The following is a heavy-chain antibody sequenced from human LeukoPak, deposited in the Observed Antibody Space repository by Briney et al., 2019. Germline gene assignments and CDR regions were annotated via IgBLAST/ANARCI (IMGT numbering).Heavy chain of an antibody. Sequence: PSETLSLTCTVSGGSISTTTYYWGWLRQPPGKGLEWIGSISYTGSTYYNPSLKIRVTTSVDTSKNQFTLRLSSVTAADTAVYYCARLSPYLGAGSSAFPDDYWGQGTLVTVSS. D-gene: IGHD3-10*01. CDR2: ISYTGST. V-gene: IGHV4-39*01. J-gene: IGHJ4*02. CDR3: ARLSPYLGAGSSAFPDDY. CDR1: GGSISTTTYY.